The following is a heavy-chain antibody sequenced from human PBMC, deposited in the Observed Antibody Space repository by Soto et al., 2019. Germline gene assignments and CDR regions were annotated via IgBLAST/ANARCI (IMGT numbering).Heavy chain of an antibody. CDR1: GYTFTSYY. CDR3: ARDLYDSSAVGAEYFQH. V-gene: IGHV1-46*01. J-gene: IGHJ1*01. Sequence: ASVKVSCKASGYTFTSYYMHWVRQAPGQGLEWMGIINPSGGSTSYAQKFQGRVTMTRDTSTSTVYMELSSLRSEDTAVYYCARDLYDSSAVGAEYFQHWGQGTLVPVSS. D-gene: IGHD3-22*01. CDR2: INPSGGST.